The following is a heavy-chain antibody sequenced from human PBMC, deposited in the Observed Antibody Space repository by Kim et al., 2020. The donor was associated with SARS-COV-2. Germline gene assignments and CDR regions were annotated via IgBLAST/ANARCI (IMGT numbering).Heavy chain of an antibody. D-gene: IGHD1-1*01. CDR3: AGDWNGGFGWFHP. V-gene: IGHV4-39*01. Sequence: SETLSLTCTVSGGSISSSSYYWGWIRQPPGKGLVWIGSIYYSGSTYSNPSLKSRATISVDTSKNQFSLKLSPGTAAATAVYCCAGDWNGGFGWFHPWG. J-gene: IGHJ5*02. CDR1: GGSISSSSYY. CDR2: IYYSGST.